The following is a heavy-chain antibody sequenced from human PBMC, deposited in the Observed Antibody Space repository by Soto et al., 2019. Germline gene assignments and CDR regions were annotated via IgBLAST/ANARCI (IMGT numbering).Heavy chain of an antibody. Sequence: QVQLVESGGGVVQPGRSLRLSCAASGFTFSSYAMHWVRQAPGKGLEWVAVISYDGSNKYYADSVKGRFTISRDNSKNTLYLQMNSLRAEDTAVYYCAREQLVLPVYYYYGMDVWGQGTTVTVSS. J-gene: IGHJ6*02. CDR2: ISYDGSNK. V-gene: IGHV3-30-3*01. CDR3: AREQLVLPVYYYYGMDV. CDR1: GFTFSSYA. D-gene: IGHD6-6*01.